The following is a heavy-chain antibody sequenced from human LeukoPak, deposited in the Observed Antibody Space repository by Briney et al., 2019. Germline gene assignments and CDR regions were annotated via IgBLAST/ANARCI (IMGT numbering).Heavy chain of an antibody. CDR2: INPNSGGT. Sequence: ASVKVSSNASGYTFTGYYMHWVRQAPGQGLQWMGWINPNSGGTNYAQKFQGRVTMTRATSISTAYMELSRLRSDDTAVYYCARGAGGYCSSTSCAKPWGNWFDPWGQGTLVTVSS. CDR3: ARGAGGYCSSTSCAKPWGNWFDP. J-gene: IGHJ5*02. CDR1: GYTFTGYY. D-gene: IGHD2-2*01. V-gene: IGHV1-2*02.